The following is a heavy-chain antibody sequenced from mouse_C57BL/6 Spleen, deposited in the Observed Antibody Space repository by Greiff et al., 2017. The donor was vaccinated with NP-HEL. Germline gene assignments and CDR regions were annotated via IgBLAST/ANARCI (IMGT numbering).Heavy chain of an antibody. CDR2: INPSTGGT. Sequence: VQLQQSGPELVKPGASVKISCKASGYSFTGYYMNWVKQSPEKSLEWIGEINPSTGGTTYNQKFKAKATLTVDKSSSTAYMQLKSLTSEDSAVYYCARDTTVVYYSAMDYWGQGTSVTVSS. D-gene: IGHD1-1*01. CDR1: GYSFTGYY. CDR3: ARDTTVVYYSAMDY. V-gene: IGHV1-42*01. J-gene: IGHJ4*01.